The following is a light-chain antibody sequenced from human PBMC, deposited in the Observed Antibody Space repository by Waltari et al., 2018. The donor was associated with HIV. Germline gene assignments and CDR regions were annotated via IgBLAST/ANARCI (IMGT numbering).Light chain of an antibody. V-gene: IGKV1-5*03. CDR1: QTIHNW. CDR3: QHYDTYSPYT. Sequence: IQMTQSPSPLSASVPDRVTITCRANQTIHNWLAWYQQKPVKAPKLLIYNASTLDRGVPSRFSGNGSGTEFTLTISSLQPDDLATYYCQHYDTYSPYTFGQGTKLEIK. CDR2: NAS. J-gene: IGKJ2*01.